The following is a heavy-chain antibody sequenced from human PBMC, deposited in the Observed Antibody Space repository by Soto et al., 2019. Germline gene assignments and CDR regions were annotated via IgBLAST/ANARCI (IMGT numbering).Heavy chain of an antibody. J-gene: IGHJ4*02. CDR1: GGSISSYY. Sequence: SETLSLTCTVSGGSISSYYWSWIRQPPGKGLEWIGYIYYSGSTNYNPSLKSRVTISVDTAKNQFSLKLSSVTAADTALYYCAREIDGYNSYYFDYWGQGTLVTVSS. CDR3: AREIDGYNSYYFDY. D-gene: IGHD5-12*01. V-gene: IGHV4-59*01. CDR2: IYYSGST.